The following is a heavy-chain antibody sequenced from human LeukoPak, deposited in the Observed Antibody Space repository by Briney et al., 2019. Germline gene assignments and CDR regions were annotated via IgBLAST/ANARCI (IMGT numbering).Heavy chain of an antibody. CDR3: ATQALSSFAFDI. V-gene: IGHV1-24*01. Sequence: ASVKVSCKVSGYTLTELSMHWVRQAPGKGLEWMGGFDPEDGGTIYAQKFQGRVTMTEDTSTDTAYMELSSLRSEDTAVYYCATQALSSFAFDIWGQGTMVTVSS. D-gene: IGHD3-16*02. CDR1: GYTLTELS. CDR2: FDPEDGGT. J-gene: IGHJ3*02.